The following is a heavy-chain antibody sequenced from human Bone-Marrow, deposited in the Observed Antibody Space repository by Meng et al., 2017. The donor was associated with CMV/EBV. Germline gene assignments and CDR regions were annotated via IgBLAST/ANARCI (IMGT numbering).Heavy chain of an antibody. CDR3: AREGGYSYGVYFDY. V-gene: IGHV3-7*01. CDR2: IKQDGSEK. Sequence: GGSLRLSFATSGFTFSSYDMHWVRQAPGKGLEWVANIKQDGSEKYYVDSVKGRFTISRDNAKSSLYLQMNSLRAEDTAVYYCAREGGYSYGVYFDYWGQGTLVTVSS. CDR1: GFTFSSYD. J-gene: IGHJ4*02. D-gene: IGHD5-18*01.